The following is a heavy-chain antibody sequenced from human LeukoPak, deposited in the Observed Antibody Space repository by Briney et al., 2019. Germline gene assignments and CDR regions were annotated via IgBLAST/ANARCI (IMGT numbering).Heavy chain of an antibody. J-gene: IGHJ4*02. CDR3: ARGIEIEVAAY. Sequence: GASVKVSCKASGYTFTSYDINWVRQATGQGLEWMGWMNPNNGSTGYAQKFQGRLTMTRNTSISTAYMELSSLRSDDTAVYYCARGIEIEVAAYWGQGTLVTVSS. CDR2: MNPNNGST. D-gene: IGHD2-15*01. V-gene: IGHV1-8*01. CDR1: GYTFTSYD.